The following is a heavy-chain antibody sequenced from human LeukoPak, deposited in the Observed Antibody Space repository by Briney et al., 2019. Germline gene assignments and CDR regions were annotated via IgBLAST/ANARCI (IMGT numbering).Heavy chain of an antibody. CDR3: AKGKRYPGY. CDR2: ISYDGSNK. J-gene: IGHJ4*02. V-gene: IGHV3-30*18. CDR1: GFTFSSYG. Sequence: GGSLRLSCAASGFTFSSYGMHWVRQAPGKGLEWVAVISYDGSNKYYADSVKGRFTISRDNSKNTLYLQMNSLRAEDTAVYYCAKGKRYPGYWGQGTLVTVSS. D-gene: IGHD1-1*01.